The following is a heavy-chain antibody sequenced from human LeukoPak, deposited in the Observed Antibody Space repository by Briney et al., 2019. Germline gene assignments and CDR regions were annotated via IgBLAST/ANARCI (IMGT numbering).Heavy chain of an antibody. Sequence: SETLSLTCTVSGGSISSSSYYWGWIRQPPGKGLEWIVSIYYSGSTYYNPSLKSRVTISVYTAKNQFSLKLSSVTAADTAVYYCARRGKVDFWSGYHPYYFDYWGQGTLVTVSS. CDR3: ARRGKVDFWSGYHPYYFDY. J-gene: IGHJ4*02. CDR2: IYYSGST. D-gene: IGHD3-3*01. CDR1: GGSISSSSYY. V-gene: IGHV4-39*01.